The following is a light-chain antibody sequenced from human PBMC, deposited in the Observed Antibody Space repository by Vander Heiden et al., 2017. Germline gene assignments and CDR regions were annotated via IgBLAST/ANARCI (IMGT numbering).Light chain of an antibody. J-gene: IGKJ1*01. Sequence: AIQLTQSPSSLSASVGDRVTITCRASHGIRNDLGWYQQKPGKAPKLLIYAASSLQSGVPSRFSGSGSGTDFTLTISSLQAEDFATYYCLQDYNYPRTFGQGTKVEIK. CDR3: LQDYNYPRT. CDR1: HGIRND. CDR2: AAS. V-gene: IGKV1-6*01.